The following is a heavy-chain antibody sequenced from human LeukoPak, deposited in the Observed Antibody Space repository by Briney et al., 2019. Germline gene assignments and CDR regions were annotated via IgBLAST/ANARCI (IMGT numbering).Heavy chain of an antibody. D-gene: IGHD2-2*01. Sequence: ASVKVSCKASGYTFTNYAMNWVRQAPGQGREWKGWINTNTGNPTYAQDFTGRFVFSLDTSVSTAYLQISSLKADDTAVYYCARDPMGYCSSTSCYPSAFDIWGQGTMVTVSS. CDR2: INTNTGNP. V-gene: IGHV7-4-1*02. CDR1: GYTFTNYA. J-gene: IGHJ3*02. CDR3: ARDPMGYCSSTSCYPSAFDI.